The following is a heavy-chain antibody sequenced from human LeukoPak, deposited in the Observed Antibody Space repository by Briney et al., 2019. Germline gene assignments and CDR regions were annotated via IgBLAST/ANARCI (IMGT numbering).Heavy chain of an antibody. J-gene: IGHJ4*02. Sequence: GESLKISCKDSGSNFVDYWIGWVRQVPGRGLEGMAVIFPGDSETTYSPSFQGQVSISVDTSTNTAYLEWSSLKASDTAIYYCVRQDLGDYGRNYFQSWGQGTLVIVSS. V-gene: IGHV5-51*01. D-gene: IGHD4-17*01. CDR2: IFPGDSET. CDR1: GSNFVDYW. CDR3: VRQDLGDYGRNYFQS.